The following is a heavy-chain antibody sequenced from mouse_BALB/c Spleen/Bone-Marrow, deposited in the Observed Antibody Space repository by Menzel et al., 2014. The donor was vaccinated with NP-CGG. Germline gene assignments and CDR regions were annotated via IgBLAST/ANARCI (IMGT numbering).Heavy chain of an antibody. CDR3: ASYYYGHYFDY. J-gene: IGHJ2*01. CDR2: IDPANGNT. CDR1: GFYIKDTY. V-gene: IGHV14-3*02. Sequence: EVMLVESGAELVKPGASVKLSCTASGFYIKDTYMHWVKQRPEQGLEWIGRIDPANGNTKYDPQFQGKATITADTSSNTDFLQLSSLTSEDPAVYYCASYYYGHYFDYWGQGTTLTVSS. D-gene: IGHD1-1*01.